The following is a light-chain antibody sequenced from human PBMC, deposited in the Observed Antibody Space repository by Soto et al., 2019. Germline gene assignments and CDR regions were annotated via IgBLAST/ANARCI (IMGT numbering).Light chain of an antibody. V-gene: IGLV2-14*01. Sequence: LTQPASVSGSPGQSITISCTGTSSDVGGYNYVSWYQQHPGKAPKLMIYDVSNRPSGVSDRFSGSKSGNTASLTISGLQADDEADYYCSSYTSSSTLVYVFGSGTKVTV. CDR1: SSDVGGYNY. CDR3: SSYTSSSTLVYV. J-gene: IGLJ1*01. CDR2: DVS.